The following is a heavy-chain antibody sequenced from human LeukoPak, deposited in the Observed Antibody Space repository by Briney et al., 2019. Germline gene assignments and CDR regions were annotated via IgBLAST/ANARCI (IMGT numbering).Heavy chain of an antibody. CDR2: IYPGDSDT. D-gene: IGHD5-18*01. CDR1: GYSFTNYW. CDR3: ARQKYSSGLDAFDI. Sequence: GEALKISRKGSGYSFTNYWIGWGRPMPGKGLEWMKNIYPGDSDTRYSPSFQGQVTISADKSINTAYLQWSSLKASDSAMYYCARQKYSSGLDAFDIWGQGTMVTVSS. V-gene: IGHV5-51*01. J-gene: IGHJ3*02.